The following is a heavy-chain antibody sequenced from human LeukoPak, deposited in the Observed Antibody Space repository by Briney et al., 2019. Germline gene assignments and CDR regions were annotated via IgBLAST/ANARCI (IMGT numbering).Heavy chain of an antibody. V-gene: IGHV4-34*01. CDR1: GRSPSVYY. D-gene: IGHD4-17*01. Sequence: SETLSLTCALYGRSPSVYYWSWIRQPAGKGRAWIGEMNHSGSTNYNPSLKSRITISVDTSKNQFSLKLSSVTDADTAVYYGARAGLNGDVDYWGQGTLVTVSS. CDR2: MNHSGST. J-gene: IGHJ4*02. CDR3: ARAGLNGDVDY.